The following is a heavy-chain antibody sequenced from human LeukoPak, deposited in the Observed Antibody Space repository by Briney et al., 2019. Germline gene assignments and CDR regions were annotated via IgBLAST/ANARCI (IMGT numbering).Heavy chain of an antibody. V-gene: IGHV4-59*01. CDR3: AGSYGGNSGAFDI. D-gene: IGHD4-23*01. Sequence: SETLSLTCTVSGGSISSYYWTWIRQPPGKGLEWIGYMYYSVTPNYNPSLKSRVTISVDTSKNQFSLQLSSVTAADTAVYYCAGSYGGNSGAFDIWGQGIMVTVSS. J-gene: IGHJ3*02. CDR2: MYYSVTP. CDR1: GGSISSYY.